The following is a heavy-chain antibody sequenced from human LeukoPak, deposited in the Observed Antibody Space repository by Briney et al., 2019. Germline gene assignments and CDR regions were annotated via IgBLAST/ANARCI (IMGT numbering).Heavy chain of an antibody. CDR2: ISGSGGST. V-gene: IGHV3-23*01. D-gene: IGHD3-10*01. Sequence: GGSLRLSCAASGFTFSSYGMSWVRQAPGKGLEWVSAISGSGGSTYYADSVKGRFTISRDNSKNTLYLQMNSLRAEDTAVYYCAKNGYGSGSVYYYYYMDVWGKGTTVTISS. CDR1: GFTFSSYG. J-gene: IGHJ6*03. CDR3: AKNGYGSGSVYYYYYMDV.